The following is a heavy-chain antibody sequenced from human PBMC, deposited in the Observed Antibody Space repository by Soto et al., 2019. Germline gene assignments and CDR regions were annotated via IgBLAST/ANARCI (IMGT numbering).Heavy chain of an antibody. D-gene: IGHD6-19*01. J-gene: IGHJ6*02. CDR2: IIPIFGTA. Sequence: SVKVSCKASGGTFSSYAISWVRQAPGQGLEWMGGIIPIFGTANYAQKFQGRVTITADESTSTAYMELSSLRSEDTAVYYCAIAVAGTGYYYYGMDVWGQGTTVTVSS. CDR1: GGTFSSYA. CDR3: AIAVAGTGYYYYGMDV. V-gene: IGHV1-69*13.